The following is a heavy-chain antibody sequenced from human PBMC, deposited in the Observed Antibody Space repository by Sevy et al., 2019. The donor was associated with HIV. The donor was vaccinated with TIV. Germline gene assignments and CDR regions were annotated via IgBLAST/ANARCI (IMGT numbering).Heavy chain of an antibody. J-gene: IGHJ5*02. CDR3: ASSPLDIWTWGSWFDP. V-gene: IGHV4-30-4*01. D-gene: IGHD3-9*01. CDR2: IYYSGST. CDR1: GGSISSGDYY. Sequence: SETLSLTCTVSGGSISSGDYYWSWIRQPPGKGLEWIGYIYYSGSTYYNPSLKSRVTISVDTSKNPFSLKLSSVTAADTAVYYCASSPLDIWTWGSWFDPWGQGTLVTVSS.